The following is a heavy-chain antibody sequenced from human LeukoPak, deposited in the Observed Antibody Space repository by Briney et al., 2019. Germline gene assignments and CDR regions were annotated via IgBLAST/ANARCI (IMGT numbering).Heavy chain of an antibody. CDR3: ARGLGYCSGDTCRNWFDP. CDR2: IYYSGST. J-gene: IGHJ5*02. Sequence: SETLSLTCTVSLDSTTSNFWSWIRQPPGKGLEWIGYIYYSGSTNYNPSLKSRVTISVDTSKNQFSLKLNSVTAADTAVYYCARGLGYCSGDTCRNWFDPWGQGTLVTVSS. V-gene: IGHV4-59*01. D-gene: IGHD2-15*01. CDR1: LDSTTSNF.